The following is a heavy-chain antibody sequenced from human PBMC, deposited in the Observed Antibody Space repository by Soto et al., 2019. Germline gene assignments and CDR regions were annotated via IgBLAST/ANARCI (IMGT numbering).Heavy chain of an antibody. CDR2: ISSNGGST. Sequence: LRLSCAASGFTFSSYAMHWVRQAPGKGLEYVPAISSNGGSTYYANSVKGRFTISRDNSKNTLYLQMGSLRAEDMAVYYCARSYGGIFDYWGQGTLVTVSS. CDR3: ARSYGGIFDY. D-gene: IGHD4-17*01. V-gene: IGHV3-64*01. CDR1: GFTFSSYA. J-gene: IGHJ4*02.